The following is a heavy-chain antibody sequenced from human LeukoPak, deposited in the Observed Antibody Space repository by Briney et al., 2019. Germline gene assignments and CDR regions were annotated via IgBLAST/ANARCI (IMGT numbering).Heavy chain of an antibody. CDR2: IDSVGST. CDR1: GFTVSSNY. D-gene: IGHD3-9*01. J-gene: IGHJ4*02. Sequence: GGSLRLSCAASGFTVSSNYMSWVRQAPGKGLEWVSVIDSVGSTYYADSVKGRFTISRDNSKNTLYLQMNSLRAEDTAVYYCARDRPPNYDILTGYYTASDYFDYWGQGTLVTVSS. V-gene: IGHV3-53*01. CDR3: ARDRPPNYDILTGYYTASDYFDY.